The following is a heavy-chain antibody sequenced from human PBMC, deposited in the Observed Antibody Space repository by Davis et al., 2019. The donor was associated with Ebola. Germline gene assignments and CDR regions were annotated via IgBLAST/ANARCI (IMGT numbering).Heavy chain of an antibody. Sequence: SETLSLTCTVSGASISSHYWSWIRQPPGKGLEWIVYIYHSGSTYYNPSLKSRVTISVDTSKNQFSLKLSSVTAADTAVYYCARGELLDFDYWGQGTLVTVSS. CDR1: GASISSHY. CDR3: ARGELLDFDY. J-gene: IGHJ4*02. D-gene: IGHD1-26*01. CDR2: IYHSGST. V-gene: IGHV4-59*08.